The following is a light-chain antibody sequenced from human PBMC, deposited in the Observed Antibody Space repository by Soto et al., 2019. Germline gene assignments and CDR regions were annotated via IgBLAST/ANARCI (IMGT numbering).Light chain of an antibody. J-gene: IGLJ3*02. CDR1: SSNIGSHF. CDR3: AVWDQSLTGWV. CDR2: SDG. Sequence: QSVLTQPPSASGTPGQSLTISCSGSSSNIGSHFVYWYQHLPGTAPKLLIFSDGQRPSAVPARLFGSKSGTSASLPTTGLRSEDEADYYCAVWDQSLTGWVFGGGTKLTVL. V-gene: IGLV1-47*02.